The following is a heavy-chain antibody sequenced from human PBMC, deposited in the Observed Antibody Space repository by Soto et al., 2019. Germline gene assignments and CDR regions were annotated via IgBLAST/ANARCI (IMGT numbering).Heavy chain of an antibody. D-gene: IGHD2-15*01. CDR1: GYSFTSYW. CDR2: IYPGDSDT. Sequence: GESLKISCKGSGYSFTSYWIGWVRQMPGKGLEWMGIIYPGDSDTRYSPSFQGQVTISADKSISTAYLQWSSLKASDTAMYYCATQAVFPGGSYGMDVWGQGTTVTVSS. J-gene: IGHJ6*02. V-gene: IGHV5-51*01. CDR3: ATQAVFPGGSYGMDV.